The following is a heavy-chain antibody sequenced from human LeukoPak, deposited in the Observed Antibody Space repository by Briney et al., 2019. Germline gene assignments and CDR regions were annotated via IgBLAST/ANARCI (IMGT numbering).Heavy chain of an antibody. CDR2: ISSSSSYI. J-gene: IGHJ4*02. D-gene: IGHD1-14*01. CDR3: ASGSTGYYFDY. CDR1: GFTFSSYS. Sequence: GGSLRLSXAASGFTFSSYSMNWVRQAPGKGMEWVSSISSSSSYIYYADSVKGRFTISRDNAKNSLYLQMNSLRAEDTAVYYCASGSTGYYFDYWGQGTLVTVSS. V-gene: IGHV3-21*01.